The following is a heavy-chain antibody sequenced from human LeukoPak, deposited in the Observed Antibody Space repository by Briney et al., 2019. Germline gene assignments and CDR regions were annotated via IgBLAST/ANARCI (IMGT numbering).Heavy chain of an antibody. Sequence: PGRSLRLSCAASGFSFDDYAMHWVRQAPGKGLEWVSSISTSSSHIYYADSLKGRFTVSRDNAKNSLYLQMNNLRAEDTAVYYCARDDNWNDKPFDLWGPGTLVTVSS. V-gene: IGHV3-21*01. CDR1: GFSFDDYA. D-gene: IGHD1-20*01. CDR2: ISTSSSHI. J-gene: IGHJ4*02. CDR3: ARDDNWNDKPFDL.